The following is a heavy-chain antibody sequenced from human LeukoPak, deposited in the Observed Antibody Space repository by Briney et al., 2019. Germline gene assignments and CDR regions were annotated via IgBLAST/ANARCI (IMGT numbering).Heavy chain of an antibody. Sequence: SETLSLTCTVSGGSLSSYYWSWIRQPPGKGLEWIGYIYYSGSTNYNPSLKSRVTISVDTSKNQFSLKLSSVTAADTAVYYCARVRTIFGVAPDYWGQGTLVTVSS. CDR1: GGSLSSYY. J-gene: IGHJ4*02. CDR3: ARVRTIFGVAPDY. D-gene: IGHD3-3*01. V-gene: IGHV4-59*01. CDR2: IYYSGST.